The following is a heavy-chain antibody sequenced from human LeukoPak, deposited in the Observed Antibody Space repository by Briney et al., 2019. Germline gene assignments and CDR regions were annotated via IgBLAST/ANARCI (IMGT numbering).Heavy chain of an antibody. CDR2: ISSSSSYI. V-gene: IGHV3-21*01. Sequence: GGSLRLSCAASGFTFSSYSMNWVRQAPGKGLEWVSSISSSSSYIYYADSVKGRFTISRDNAKNSLYLQMNSLRAEDTAVYYCARDTGSSWPDAFDVWGQGTMVTVSS. D-gene: IGHD6-13*01. CDR3: ARDTGSSWPDAFDV. CDR1: GFTFSSYS. J-gene: IGHJ3*01.